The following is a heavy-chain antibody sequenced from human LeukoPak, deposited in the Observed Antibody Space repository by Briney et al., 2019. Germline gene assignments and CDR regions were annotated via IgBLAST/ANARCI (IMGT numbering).Heavy chain of an antibody. Sequence: GGSLRLSCAASGFPFSSYAMSWVRQAPGKGLEWVSGISGSGAGTYYADSVKGRFTISRDNSKNTLYLQMYSPRAEDTAVYYCAKDDGYTDSWGQGTLVTVSS. D-gene: IGHD5-24*01. J-gene: IGHJ4*02. CDR2: ISGSGAGT. CDR1: GFPFSSYA. V-gene: IGHV3-23*01. CDR3: AKDDGYTDS.